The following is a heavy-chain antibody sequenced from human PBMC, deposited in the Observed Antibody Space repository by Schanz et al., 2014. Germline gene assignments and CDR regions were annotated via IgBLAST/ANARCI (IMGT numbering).Heavy chain of an antibody. CDR3: AKDTGYCHGGACYCFEY. V-gene: IGHV3-66*01. CDR1: GFTFATYA. J-gene: IGHJ4*02. Sequence: VQLVESGGGVVRPGGSLRLSCAASGFTFATYAMSWVRQAPGKGLEWVSITYSGGSTYYADSVKGRFSISRDNSQNTLYLQMDSLRPEDTAVYFCAKDTGYCHGGACYCFEYWGLGILVTVSS. D-gene: IGHD2-8*02. CDR2: TYSGGST.